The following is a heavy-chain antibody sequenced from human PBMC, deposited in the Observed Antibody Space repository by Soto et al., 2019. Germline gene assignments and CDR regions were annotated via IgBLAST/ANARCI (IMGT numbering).Heavy chain of an antibody. Sequence: QVQLVQSGAEVKKPGASVKVSCKASGYTFNMYGITWVRQAPGRGLEWMGWISAYNGNTNYAQKFQGRVTMTTDTSTSTAYMELSSLRSDDMAVYYCARQDVVLPRAIPEFDSWGQGTLVTVSS. CDR2: ISAYNGNT. V-gene: IGHV1-18*03. D-gene: IGHD2-2*02. J-gene: IGHJ5*01. CDR1: GYTFNMYG. CDR3: ARQDVVLPRAIPEFDS.